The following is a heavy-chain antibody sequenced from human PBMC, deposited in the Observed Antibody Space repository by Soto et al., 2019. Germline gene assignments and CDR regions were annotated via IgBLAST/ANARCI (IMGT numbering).Heavy chain of an antibody. CDR1: GYTFTSFH. D-gene: IGHD3-10*01. CDR2: IHSSGGTT. J-gene: IGHJ4*02. CDR3: ARETPRAYYFDY. Sequence: QVQVVQSGAEVKQPGASVKVSCKASGYTFTSFHMHWVRQAPGQGLEWMGIIHSSGGTTTYAQKFQGRVTMTWDTSTSTVYMELSSLRSEDTAVYYCARETPRAYYFDYRGQGALVTVAS. V-gene: IGHV1-46*01.